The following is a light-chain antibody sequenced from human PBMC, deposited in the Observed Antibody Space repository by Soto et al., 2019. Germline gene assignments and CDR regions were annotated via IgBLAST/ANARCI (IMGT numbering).Light chain of an antibody. CDR1: LSVSSY. V-gene: IGKV3-11*02. CDR2: DAS. Sequence: EIVLTQSPATLSLSPGDKATLSCRASLSVSSYLAWYQQKAGQAPRLLMYDASIRATGIQARFSGTGAQRDCTLTITSLEPEDFAVYYGQQRSNWPWTFGQGTKVESK. CDR3: QQRSNWPWT. J-gene: IGKJ1*01.